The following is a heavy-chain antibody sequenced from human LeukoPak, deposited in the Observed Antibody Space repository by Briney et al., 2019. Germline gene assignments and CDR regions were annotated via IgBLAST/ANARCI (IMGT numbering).Heavy chain of an antibody. CDR2: IYYSGST. J-gene: IGHJ4*02. Sequence: NPSETLSLTCTVSGGSISSGDYYWSWIRQPPGKGLEWIGYIYYSGSTYYNPSLKSRVTISVDTSKNQFSLKLSSVTAADTAVYYWARGQRSGYYYNYWGQGTLVTVSS. CDR1: GGSISSGDYY. V-gene: IGHV4-30-4*01. D-gene: IGHD3-22*01. CDR3: ARGQRSGYYYNY.